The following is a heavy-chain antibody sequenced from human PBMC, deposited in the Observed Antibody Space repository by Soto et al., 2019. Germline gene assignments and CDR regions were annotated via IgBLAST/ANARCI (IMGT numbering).Heavy chain of an antibody. CDR3: ARVAEDRPNRWFDP. V-gene: IGHV1-8*01. CDR2: MNPNSGNT. J-gene: IGHJ5*02. CDR1: GYTFTSYD. Sequence: QVQLVQSGAEVKKPGASVKVSCKASGYTFTSYDINWVRQATGQGLEWMGWMNPNSGNTGYAQKFQGRVTMTRNTSISTAYMELSSLRSEDTAVYYCARVAEDRPNRWFDPWGQGTLVTVSS.